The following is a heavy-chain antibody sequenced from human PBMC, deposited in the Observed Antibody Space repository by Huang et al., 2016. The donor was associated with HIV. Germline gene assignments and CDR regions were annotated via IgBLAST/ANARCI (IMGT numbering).Heavy chain of an antibody. D-gene: IGHD3-22*01. CDR3: ARARGYYDSSVSYYFDY. CDR2: ISPIFGTA. J-gene: IGHJ4*02. CDR1: GGTFSRYA. Sequence: QVQLVQSGAEVKKPGSSVKVSCKASGGTFSRYAISWVRHAPGQGLGVMGGISPIFGTANYAQKFQGRVTITADESTSTAYMELSSLRSEDTAVYYCARARGYYDSSVSYYFDYWGQGTLVTVSS. V-gene: IGHV1-69*13.